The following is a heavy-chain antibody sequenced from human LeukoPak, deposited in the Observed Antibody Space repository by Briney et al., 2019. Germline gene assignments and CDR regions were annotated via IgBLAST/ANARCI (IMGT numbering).Heavy chain of an antibody. J-gene: IGHJ4*02. CDR2: ISWNSGSI. V-gene: IGHV3-9*01. D-gene: IGHD1-14*01. CDR3: ARDSESGYYFDY. Sequence: GGSLRLSCAASGFIFDDYAMHWVRQAPGKGLEWVSGISWNSGSIGYADSVRGRFTISRDNAKNSLYLQMNSLRAEDTAVYYCARDSESGYYFDYWGQGTLVTVSS. CDR1: GFIFDDYA.